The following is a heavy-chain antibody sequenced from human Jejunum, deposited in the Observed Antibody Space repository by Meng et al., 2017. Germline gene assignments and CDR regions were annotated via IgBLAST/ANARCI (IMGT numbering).Heavy chain of an antibody. D-gene: IGHD1-1*01. V-gene: IGHV3-30*04. CDR1: GFTFTNYA. J-gene: IGHJ4*02. Sequence: GGSLRLSCVASGFTFTNYAMHWVRQAPGKGLEWVAVISYDGSIKYYADSVEGRFTISRDNSKNTLYLEMNSLRAEDTAVFYCARSPRADTTYVTFHYWGQGTRVTGAS. CDR3: ARSPRADTTYVTFHY. CDR2: ISYDGSIK.